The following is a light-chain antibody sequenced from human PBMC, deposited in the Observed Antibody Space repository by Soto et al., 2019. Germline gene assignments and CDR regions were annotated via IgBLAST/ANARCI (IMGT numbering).Light chain of an antibody. J-gene: IGKJ2*01. Sequence: EIVLTQSPGTLSLSPGESATLSCRACQSVSSSQVAWYQQKPGQAPRLLIYGASSRATGIPDRFSGVGSETDFTLTISRLEPEDFAVYYCQQYDKSPHTFGQGTKLEIK. CDR2: GAS. CDR1: QSVSSSQ. V-gene: IGKV3-20*01. CDR3: QQYDKSPHT.